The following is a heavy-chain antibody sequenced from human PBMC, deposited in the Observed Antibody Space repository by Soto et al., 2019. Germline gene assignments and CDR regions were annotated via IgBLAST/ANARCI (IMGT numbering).Heavy chain of an antibody. CDR3: AKEIAAVADYYYYGMDV. D-gene: IGHD6-19*01. Sequence: GVLRVSSAASGLTLSSYGMLWVRQAPGKGLEWVAVISYDGSNKYYADSVKGRFTISRDNSKNTLYLQMNRLRAEDTAVYYCAKEIAAVADYYYYGMDVWGQGTTVTVSS. J-gene: IGHJ6*01. CDR2: ISYDGSNK. CDR1: GLTLSSYG. V-gene: IGHV3-30*18.